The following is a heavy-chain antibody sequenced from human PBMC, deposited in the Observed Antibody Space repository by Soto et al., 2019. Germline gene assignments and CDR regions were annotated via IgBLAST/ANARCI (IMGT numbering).Heavy chain of an antibody. CDR1: GFTFSSYA. CDR2: ISGSGSNP. V-gene: IGHV3-23*01. J-gene: IGHJ4*02. CDR3: AKTAAMTSRDVFDH. D-gene: IGHD2-2*01. Sequence: EVQVLESGGGLVQPGGSLRLSCAASGFTFSSYAVSWVRQAPGQGLDWVSAISGSGSNPYYADSVKGRFTISRDNSKNTLYLQRNSLRAEDTALYYCAKTAAMTSRDVFDHWGQGTLVTVSS.